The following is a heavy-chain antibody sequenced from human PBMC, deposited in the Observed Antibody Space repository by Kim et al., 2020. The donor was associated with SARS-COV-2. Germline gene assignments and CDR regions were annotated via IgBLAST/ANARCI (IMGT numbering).Heavy chain of an antibody. J-gene: IGHJ5*02. CDR3: ARGNLITIFGVVINYNWFDP. CDR2: IKQDGSEK. Sequence: GGSLRLSCAASGFTFSSYWMSWVRQAPGKGLEWVANIKQDGSEKYYVDSVKGRFTISRDNAKNSLYLQMNSLRAEDTAVYYCARGNLITIFGVVINYNWFDPWGQGTLVTVSS. V-gene: IGHV3-7*04. CDR1: GFTFSSYW. D-gene: IGHD3-3*01.